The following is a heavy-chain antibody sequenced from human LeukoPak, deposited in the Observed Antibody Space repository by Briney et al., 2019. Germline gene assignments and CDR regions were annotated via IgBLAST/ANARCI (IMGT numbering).Heavy chain of an antibody. Sequence: GGSLRLSCAASGFTFSSYAMSWVRQAPGKGLEWLSYISSSSSTIYYADSERGRFTISRDNAKNSLYLQMNSLRAEDTAVYYCARDIWELPQANAFDIWGQGTMVTVSS. CDR3: ARDIWELPQANAFDI. D-gene: IGHD1-26*01. CDR1: GFTFSSYA. CDR2: ISSSSSTI. V-gene: IGHV3-48*01. J-gene: IGHJ3*02.